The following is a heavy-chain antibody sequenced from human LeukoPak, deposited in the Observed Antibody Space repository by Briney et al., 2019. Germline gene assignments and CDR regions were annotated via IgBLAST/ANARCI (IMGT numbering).Heavy chain of an antibody. D-gene: IGHD1-1*01. CDR1: GGSFSGYY. CDR3: ARNDVGWFDP. Sequence: PSVTLSLTCAVYGGSFSGYYWSWIRQPPGKGLEWIGEINHSGSTNYNPSLKSRVTISVDTSKNQFSLKLSSVTAADTAVYYCARNDVGWFDPWGQGTLVTVSS. J-gene: IGHJ5*02. V-gene: IGHV4-34*01. CDR2: INHSGST.